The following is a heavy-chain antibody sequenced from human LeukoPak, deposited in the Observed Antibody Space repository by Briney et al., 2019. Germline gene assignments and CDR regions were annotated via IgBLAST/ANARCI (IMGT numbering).Heavy chain of an antibody. D-gene: IGHD6-19*01. CDR2: INHSGST. V-gene: IGHV4-34*01. CDR1: GGSFSDYY. CDR3: ARQGVSGGWTTDAFDI. J-gene: IGHJ3*02. Sequence: SETLSLTCAVYGGSFSDYYWSWIRQPPGKGLEWIGEINHSGSTNYNPSLKSRVTISVDTSKNQFSLKLSSVTAADTAVYYCARQGVSGGWTTDAFDIWGQGTMVTVSS.